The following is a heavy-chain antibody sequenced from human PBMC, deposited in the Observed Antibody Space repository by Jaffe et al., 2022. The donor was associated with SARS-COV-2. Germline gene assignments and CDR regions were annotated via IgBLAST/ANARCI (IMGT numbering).Heavy chain of an antibody. CDR1: GFIFSAYA. Sequence: VQLLESGGDLVQRGGSLRLSCAASGFIFSAYAMTWVRQAPGKGLEWVSGIGGSADVTFYADSVKGRFTISRDNSKNTLYLQMNSLRAEDTAVYYCAKRGSRGVNTNPVGYFDSWGQGTLVTVSS. V-gene: IGHV3-23*01. D-gene: IGHD5-12*01. CDR2: IGGSADVT. J-gene: IGHJ4*02. CDR3: AKRGSRGVNTNPVGYFDS.